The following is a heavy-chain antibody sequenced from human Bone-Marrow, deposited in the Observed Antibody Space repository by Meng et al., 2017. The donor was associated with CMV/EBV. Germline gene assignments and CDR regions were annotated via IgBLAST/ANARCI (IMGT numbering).Heavy chain of an antibody. Sequence: QIQLQQWGAGHLKPAETLSLTCGVYGGSFSTYFWSWIRQSPGKGLEWLGEISPLGGTSYNPSLKSRVTISLDTSNKQISLRLTSVTAADTAVYYCARGATKFDSWGQGTLVTVSS. CDR2: ISPLGGT. D-gene: IGHD5-24*01. CDR3: ARGATKFDS. V-gene: IGHV4-34*01. J-gene: IGHJ4*02. CDR1: GGSFSTYF.